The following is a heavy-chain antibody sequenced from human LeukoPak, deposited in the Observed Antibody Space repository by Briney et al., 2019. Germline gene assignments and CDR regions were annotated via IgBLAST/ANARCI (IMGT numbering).Heavy chain of an antibody. D-gene: IGHD5-18*01. CDR1: GGSFSGYY. J-gene: IGHJ4*02. Sequence: SETLSLTCAVYGGSFSGYYWSWIRQPPGKGLEWIGEINHSGSTYYNPSLESRVSISVDTSTNQFSLRLTSVTAADTAVYYCAVRGYSYGYFRLDYWGQGTLVTVSS. V-gene: IGHV4-34*01. CDR2: INHSGST. CDR3: AVRGYSYGYFRLDY.